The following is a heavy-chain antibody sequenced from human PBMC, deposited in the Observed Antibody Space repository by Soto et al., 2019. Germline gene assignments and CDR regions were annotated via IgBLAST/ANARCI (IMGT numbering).Heavy chain of an antibody. J-gene: IGHJ6*02. D-gene: IGHD3-3*01. CDR1: GYSFTSYW. CDR2: IYPGDSDT. CDR3: ARCPYYDFWSGYSHPNYYYYGMGV. V-gene: IGHV5-51*01. Sequence: GESLKISCKGSGYSFTSYWIGWVRQIPGKGLEWMGIIYPGDSDTRYSPSFQGQVTISADKSISTAYLQWSSLKASDTAMYYCARCPYYDFWSGYSHPNYYYYGMGVWGQGTTVTVSS.